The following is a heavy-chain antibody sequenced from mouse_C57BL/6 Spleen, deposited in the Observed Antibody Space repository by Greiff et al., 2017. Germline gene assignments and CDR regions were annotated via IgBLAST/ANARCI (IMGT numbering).Heavy chain of an antibody. Sequence: QVQLQQSGAELVMPGASVKLSCKASGYTFTSYWMHWVKQRPGQGLEWIGEIDPSDSYTNYNQKFKGKSTLTVDKSSSTAYMQLSSLTSEDSAVYYCARTTTVGLGYFDYWGQGTTLTVSS. CDR2: IDPSDSYT. V-gene: IGHV1-69*01. CDR1: GYTFTSYW. J-gene: IGHJ2*01. D-gene: IGHD1-1*01. CDR3: ARTTTVGLGYFDY.